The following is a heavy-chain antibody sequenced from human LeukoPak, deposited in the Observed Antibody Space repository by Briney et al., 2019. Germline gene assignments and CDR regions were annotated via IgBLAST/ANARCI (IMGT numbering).Heavy chain of an antibody. D-gene: IGHD3-22*01. V-gene: IGHV1-69*05. CDR2: IIPIFGTA. CDR3: ARVGPYHSSGYPFDY. CDR1: GGTFSSYA. Sequence: SVKVSCKASGGTFSSYAISWVRQAPGQGLEWMGGIIPIFGTANYAQKFQGRVTITTDESTSTAYMELSSLRSEDTAVYYCARVGPYHSSGYPFDYWRQGTLVTVSP. J-gene: IGHJ4*02.